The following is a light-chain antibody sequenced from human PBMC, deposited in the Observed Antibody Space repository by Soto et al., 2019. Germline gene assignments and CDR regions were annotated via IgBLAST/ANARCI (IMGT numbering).Light chain of an antibody. CDR1: QVISNY. Sequence: DIQMTQSPSSLSASVGDRVTITCRASQVISNYLAWYQQKPEKVPKLLIYAASTLQSGVPFRFRGSVSGTDFTLTISSLQPEDVATYYCQKYNSAPWTFGQGTKVEIK. CDR2: AAS. CDR3: QKYNSAPWT. J-gene: IGKJ1*01. V-gene: IGKV1-27*01.